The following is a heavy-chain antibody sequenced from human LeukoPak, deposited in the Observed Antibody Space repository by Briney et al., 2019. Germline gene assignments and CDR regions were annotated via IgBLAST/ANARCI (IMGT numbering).Heavy chain of an antibody. CDR1: GGSISSGGYY. Sequence: PSETLSLTCTVSGGSISSGGYYWSWIRQHPGKGLEWIGYIYYSGSTYYNPSLKSRVTISVDTSKNQFSLKLSSVTAADTAVYYCARDKHDSSGSYFVGAFDLWGQGTVVTVSS. CDR2: IYYSGST. D-gene: IGHD3-22*01. CDR3: ARDKHDSSGSYFVGAFDL. J-gene: IGHJ3*01. V-gene: IGHV4-31*03.